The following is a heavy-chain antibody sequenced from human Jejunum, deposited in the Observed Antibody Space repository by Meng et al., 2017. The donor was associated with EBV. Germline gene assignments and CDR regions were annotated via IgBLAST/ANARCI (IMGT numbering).Heavy chain of an antibody. D-gene: IGHD6-19*01. CDR3: AHRDGSGGWYPDY. V-gene: IGHV2-5*02. CDR2: IYGDDDK. J-gene: IGHJ4*01. CDR1: GFSLTSSGEG. Sequence: QITLTESGPTRVKPTQTLTLTCTFSGFSLTSSGEGVAWIRQPPGKALEWLALIYGDDDKRYSPSLESRLTINKDTSKNQVVLTVTNMDPVDTGTYYCAHRDGSGGWYPDYWGQGTMVTVSS.